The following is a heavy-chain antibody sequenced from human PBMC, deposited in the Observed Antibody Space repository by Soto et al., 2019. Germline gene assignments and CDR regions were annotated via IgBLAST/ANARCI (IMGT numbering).Heavy chain of an antibody. D-gene: IGHD1-26*01. J-gene: IGHJ5*02. CDR1: GFIFENFG. Sequence: GGSLRLSCAASGFIFENFGMSWVRQAPGKGLEWISSISGSGFKKYYANSVKGRFTISRDNSKSTVYLELNNLSAEDTAVYHCAKNQGVELVPLATVDWFDPWGQGSVVTVSS. CDR3: AKNQGVELVPLATVDWFDP. CDR2: ISGSGFKK. V-gene: IGHV3-23*01.